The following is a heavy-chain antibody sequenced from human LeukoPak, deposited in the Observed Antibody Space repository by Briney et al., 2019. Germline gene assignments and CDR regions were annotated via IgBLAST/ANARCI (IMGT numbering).Heavy chain of an antibody. CDR3: ARDYGSGSHYYYYGMDV. D-gene: IGHD3-10*01. CDR2: INAGNGNT. Sequence: ASVKVSCKASGYTFTSYAMHWVRQAPGQRLEWMGWINAGNGNTKYSQKFQGRVTITRDTSASTAYMELSSLRSEDTAVYYCARDYGSGSHYYYYGMDVWGQGTTVIVSS. CDR1: GYTFTSYA. J-gene: IGHJ6*02. V-gene: IGHV1-3*01.